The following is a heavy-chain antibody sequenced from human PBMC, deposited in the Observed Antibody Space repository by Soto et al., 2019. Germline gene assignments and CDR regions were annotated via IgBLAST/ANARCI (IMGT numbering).Heavy chain of an antibody. Sequence: QVQLVQSGAEVKKPGSSVKVSCKASGGTFSSYAISWVRQAPGQGLEWMGGIIPIFGTANYAQKFQGRVTITADESTSTAYMELSSLRSEDTAVYYCARQTIDPEYYYDSSGYHYYFDYWGQGTLVTVSS. CDR1: GGTFSSYA. CDR2: IIPIFGTA. J-gene: IGHJ4*02. D-gene: IGHD3-22*01. CDR3: ARQTIDPEYYYDSSGYHYYFDY. V-gene: IGHV1-69*01.